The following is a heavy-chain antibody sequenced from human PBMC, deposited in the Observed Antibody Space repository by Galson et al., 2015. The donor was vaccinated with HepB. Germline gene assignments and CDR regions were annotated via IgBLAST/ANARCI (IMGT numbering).Heavy chain of an antibody. CDR3: ARARGGFWSGYYEPVYH. Sequence: SLRLSCAASGFTFSSYAMHWVHQAPGKGLEWVAVISYDGSNKYYADSVKGRFTISKDNSKNTLYLQMNSLRAEDTAVYYCARARGGFWSGYYEPVYHWGQGTLVTVSS. D-gene: IGHD3-3*01. CDR2: ISYDGSNK. V-gene: IGHV3-30-3*01. J-gene: IGHJ4*02. CDR1: GFTFSSYA.